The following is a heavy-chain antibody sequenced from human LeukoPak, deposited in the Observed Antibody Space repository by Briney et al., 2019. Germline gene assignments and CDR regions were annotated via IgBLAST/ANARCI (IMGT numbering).Heavy chain of an antibody. D-gene: IGHD3-10*01. V-gene: IGHV3-7*04. Sequence: PGVSLRLSCAASGFTLSSYWMSWVLQAPGKGREWVANIKQDGSEKYYVDSVKGRCTISRDNAKNSLYLQMNSLRAEDTAVYYCARDFSGSGSFYTEGVDYWGQGTLVTVSS. CDR3: ARDFSGSGSFYTEGVDY. CDR1: GFTLSSYW. J-gene: IGHJ4*02. CDR2: IKQDGSEK.